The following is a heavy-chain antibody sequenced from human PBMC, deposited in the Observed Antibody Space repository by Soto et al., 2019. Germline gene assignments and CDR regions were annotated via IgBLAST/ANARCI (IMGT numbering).Heavy chain of an antibody. D-gene: IGHD2-15*01. CDR1: GFILSDCA. CDR3: AKGHIGYCSGGSCWVDY. CDR2: ISSSSSGT. Sequence: GGSLRLSCATSGFILSDCAMNWVRQAPGKGLEWVSYISSSSSGTYYADSVKGRFTISRDNSKNTLYLQMNSLRAEDTAVYYCAKGHIGYCSGGSCWVDYWGQGTLVTVSS. J-gene: IGHJ4*02. V-gene: IGHV3-23*01.